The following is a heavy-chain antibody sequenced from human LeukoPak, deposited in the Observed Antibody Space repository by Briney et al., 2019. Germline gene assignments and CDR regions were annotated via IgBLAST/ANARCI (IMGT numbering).Heavy chain of an antibody. CDR3: ARRYEAAAGLH. J-gene: IGHJ4*02. D-gene: IGHD6-13*01. CDR1: GGSIRSYY. V-gene: IGHV4-4*07. Sequence: SETLSLSCTVFGGSIRSYYWSWIRQPAGKGLEWIGRIYATGNTNYSPSLRSRVTMSVDTSKNQFSLRLSSVTAADTAVYYCARRYEAAAGLHWGQGTLVTVSS. CDR2: IYATGNT.